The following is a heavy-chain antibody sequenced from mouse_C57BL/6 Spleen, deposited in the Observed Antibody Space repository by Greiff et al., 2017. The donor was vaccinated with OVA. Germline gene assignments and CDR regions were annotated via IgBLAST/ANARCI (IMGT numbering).Heavy chain of an antibody. CDR3: ARHGSSYDWFAY. Sequence: QVQLKQPGAELVRPGSSVKLSCKASGYTFTSYWMHWVKQRPIQGLEWIGNIDPSDSETHYNQKFKDKATLTVDKSSSTAYMQLSSLTSEGSAVYYCARHGSSYDWFAYWGQGTLVTVSA. V-gene: IGHV1-52*01. J-gene: IGHJ3*01. D-gene: IGHD1-1*01. CDR1: GYTFTSYW. CDR2: IDPSDSET.